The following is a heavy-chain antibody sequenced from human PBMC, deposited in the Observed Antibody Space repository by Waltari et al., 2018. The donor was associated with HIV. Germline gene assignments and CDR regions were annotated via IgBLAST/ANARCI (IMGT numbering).Heavy chain of an antibody. CDR1: GFTFRTYG. D-gene: IGHD1-1*01. CDR3: ATGQQVWETWSQLDY. Sequence: QVQLVESGGGVVQPGRSLRLSCAASGFTFRTYGMHWVRQAPGKGLEWVSVISFDGINKYYADSVRGRFTISRDNSKKKVFLQMNSLRLDDSALYYCATGQQVWETWSQLDYWGQGTLVIVSS. V-gene: IGHV3-30*03. J-gene: IGHJ4*02. CDR2: ISFDGINK.